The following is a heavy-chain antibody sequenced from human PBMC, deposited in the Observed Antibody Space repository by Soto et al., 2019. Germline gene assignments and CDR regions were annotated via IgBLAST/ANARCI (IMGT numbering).Heavy chain of an antibody. V-gene: IGHV3-7*03. D-gene: IGHD6-13*01. CDR1: GFTFSSYA. J-gene: IGHJ4*02. CDR2: IKQDGSEK. CDR3: AKVYSSWYAGFFDL. Sequence: LRLSCAASGFTFSSYAMSWVRQAPGKGLEWVANIKQDGSEKYYVDSVKGRFTISRDNAKNSLYLQMNSLRAEDTAIYYCAKVYSSWYAGFFDLWGLGTLVTVSS.